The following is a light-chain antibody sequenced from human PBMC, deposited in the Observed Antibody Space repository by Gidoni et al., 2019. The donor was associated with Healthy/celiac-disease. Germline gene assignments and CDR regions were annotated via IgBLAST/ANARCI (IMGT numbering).Light chain of an antibody. CDR1: QGISSY. CDR2: AAS. V-gene: IGKV1-8*01. J-gene: IGKJ3*01. CDR3: QQYYSYPS. Sequence: AIRMTQSPSSFSASTGDRFTITCRASQGISSYLAWYQQKTGKAPKLLIYAASTLQSGVPSRFSGSGSGTDFTLTISCLQSEDFATYYCQQYYSYPSFGPGTKVDIK.